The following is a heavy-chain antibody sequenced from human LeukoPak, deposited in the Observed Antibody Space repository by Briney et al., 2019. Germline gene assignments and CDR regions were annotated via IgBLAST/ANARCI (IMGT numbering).Heavy chain of an antibody. CDR2: INHSGST. CDR3: ARNFQYFDLPDY. CDR1: GGSFSGYY. Sequence: PSETLSLTCAVYGGSFSGYYWSWIRQPPGKALEWIGEINHSGSTYYNPSLKSRVTVSVDTSKNQFSLKLISVTAADTAVYYCARNFQYFDLPDYWGQGTLVTVSS. D-gene: IGHD2/OR15-2a*01. V-gene: IGHV4-34*01. J-gene: IGHJ4*02.